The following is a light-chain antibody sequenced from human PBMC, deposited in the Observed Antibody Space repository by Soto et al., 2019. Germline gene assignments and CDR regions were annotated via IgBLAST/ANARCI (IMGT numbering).Light chain of an antibody. Sequence: DVVLTQSPLSLPVTLGQPASISCKSSQSLVRSDGDTYLHWFQQRPGQSPRRLIYKVSDRDSGVPERFSGSGSGTDFTLKISRVEAEDVGVYYCMQPIHWPWTFVQGTKVEIK. CDR2: KVS. J-gene: IGKJ1*01. CDR1: QSLVRSDGDTY. CDR3: MQPIHWPWT. V-gene: IGKV2-30*02.